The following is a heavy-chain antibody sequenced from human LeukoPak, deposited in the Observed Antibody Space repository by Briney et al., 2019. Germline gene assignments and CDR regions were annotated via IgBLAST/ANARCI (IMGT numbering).Heavy chain of an antibody. V-gene: IGHV3-23*01. CDR2: INGTSSET. J-gene: IGHJ4*02. Sequence: GSLRLSCTASGFIFNNFAMTWVRRAPGKGLEWVSSINGTSSETWHADSVKGRFTISRDNSKNTLYLQMNSLRADDTAIYYCARVGSGWTFYYFDSWGQGTLVTVSS. CDR3: ARVGSGWTFYYFDS. D-gene: IGHD6-19*01. CDR1: GFIFNNFA.